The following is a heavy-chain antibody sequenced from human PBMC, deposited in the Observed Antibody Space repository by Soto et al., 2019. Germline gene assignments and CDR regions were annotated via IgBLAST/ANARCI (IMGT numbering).Heavy chain of an antibody. V-gene: IGHV4-59*08. CDR2: IYYSGTTT. CDR3: ARLGGSYAVPHFDY. CDR1: GGSISNYY. D-gene: IGHD1-26*01. Sequence: SETLSLTCTVSGGSISNYYWTWIRQPPGKGLEWIGYIYYSGTTTNYNPSLKSRVTLSVDTSKNQFSLKLSSVTAADTAVYYCARLGGSYAVPHFDYWGQGTLVTVSP. J-gene: IGHJ4*02.